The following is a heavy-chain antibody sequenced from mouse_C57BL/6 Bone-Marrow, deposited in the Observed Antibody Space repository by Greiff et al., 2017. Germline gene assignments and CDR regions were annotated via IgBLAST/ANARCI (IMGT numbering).Heavy chain of an antibody. CDR2: INPENGDT. D-gene: IGHD1-1*01. V-gene: IGHV14-4*01. Sequence: EVQLQQSGAELVRPGASVKLSCTASGFNIKDDYMHWVKQRPEQGLEWIGWINPENGDTESASKFQGKATITADPSSNTAYLQLSSLTSEDTAVYYCTDYYGSSGAYWGQGTLVTVSA. CDR1: GFNIKDDY. CDR3: TDYYGSSGAY. J-gene: IGHJ3*01.